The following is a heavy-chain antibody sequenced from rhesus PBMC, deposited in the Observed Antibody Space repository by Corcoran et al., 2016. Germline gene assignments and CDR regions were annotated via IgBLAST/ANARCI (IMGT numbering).Heavy chain of an antibody. CDR3: ARDGVPPDY. V-gene: IGHV4-127*01. J-gene: IGHJ4*01. D-gene: IGHD3-34*01. CDR2: MGGSSGST. Sequence: QVQLQESGPGLVKPSETLSLTCAVSGYSISSGYGWSWIRQPPGKGLEWIGYMGGSSGSTNYNPSLKSQVTSSKAPSKTQFSLKVSPVTAADTAVYYCARDGVPPDYWGQGVLVTVSS. CDR1: GYSISSGYG.